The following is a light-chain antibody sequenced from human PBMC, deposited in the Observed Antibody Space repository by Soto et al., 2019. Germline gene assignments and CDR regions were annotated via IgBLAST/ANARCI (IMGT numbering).Light chain of an antibody. V-gene: IGKV1-39*01. CDR3: QQTYTTPWT. J-gene: IGKJ1*01. Sequence: RMTQSPSFLSASVGDRVTITCRASQNIDSYLNWYQQRPGKAPKLLIHDASRLQSGVPSRFSGRGSGTDFALTINSLQPEDFATIYCQQTYTTPWTFGQGTKVDIK. CDR1: QNIDSY. CDR2: DAS.